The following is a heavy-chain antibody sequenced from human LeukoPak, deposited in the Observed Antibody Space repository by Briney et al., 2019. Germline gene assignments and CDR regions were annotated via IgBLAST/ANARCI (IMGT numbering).Heavy chain of an antibody. CDR2: IDWDDDK. J-gene: IGHJ4*02. CDR1: GFSLSISEMC. V-gene: IGHV2-70*11. CDR3: ARSRGYIAHFDY. Sequence: SGPTLVNPTQTLTLTCTFSGFSLSISEMCVSWIRQPPGKALEWLARIDWDDDKYYSTSLKTRLTISKDTSKNQVVLTMTNMDPVDTAAYYCARSRGYIAHFDYWGQGTLVTVSS. D-gene: IGHD5-12*01.